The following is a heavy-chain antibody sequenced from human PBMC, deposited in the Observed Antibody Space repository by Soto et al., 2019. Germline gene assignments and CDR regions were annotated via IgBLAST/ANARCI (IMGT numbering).Heavy chain of an antibody. CDR2: ISSNGGST. D-gene: IGHD3-3*01. CDR1: GFTFSSYA. CDR3: ARDLRPLPDYDFPNLAGRWFDP. V-gene: IGHV3-64*01. J-gene: IGHJ5*02. Sequence: EVQLVESGGGLVQPGGSLRLSCAASGFTFSSYAMHWVRQAPGKGLEYVSAISSNGGSTYYANSVKGRFTISRDNSKNTLYLQMGSLRAEDMAVYYCARDLRPLPDYDFPNLAGRWFDPWGQGTLVTVSS.